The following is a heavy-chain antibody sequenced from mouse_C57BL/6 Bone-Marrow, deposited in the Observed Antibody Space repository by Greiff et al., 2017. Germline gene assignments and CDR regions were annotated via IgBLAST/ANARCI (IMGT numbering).Heavy chain of an antibody. J-gene: IGHJ4*01. CDR3: ARWGGYYVGEEAMDY. D-gene: IGHD2-3*01. CDR1: GYTFTSYW. V-gene: IGHV1-72*01. CDR2: IDPTSGGT. Sequence: VQLQQPGAELVKPGASVKLSCKASGYTFTSYWMHWVKQRPGRGLAWIGRIDPTSGGTKYNEKFKSKATLTVDKTSRTAYTQLSSLTSEDSAVYYCARWGGYYVGEEAMDYWGQGTSVTGSS.